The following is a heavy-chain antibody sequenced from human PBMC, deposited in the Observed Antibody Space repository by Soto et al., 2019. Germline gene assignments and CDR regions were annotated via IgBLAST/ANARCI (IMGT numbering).Heavy chain of an antibody. V-gene: IGHV4-34*01. J-gene: IGHJ5*02. D-gene: IGHD3-16*01. CDR2: INHVGGT. Sequence: TLSLTCAVYGGFLSESYWTWIRQPPGKGLEWIGEINHVGGTNYNPSLKSRVTMSVDTSQSQFSLRLISVTAADTAMYFCVRIRYQLPSSVLWLDPWGQGTPVTVS. CDR3: VRIRYQLPSSVLWLDP. CDR1: GGFLSESY.